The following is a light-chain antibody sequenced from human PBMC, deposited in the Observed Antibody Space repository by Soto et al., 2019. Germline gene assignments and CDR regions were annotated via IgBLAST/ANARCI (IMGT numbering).Light chain of an antibody. CDR3: QQYHDWPLYS. CDR1: QSVYNK. J-gene: IGKJ2*01. Sequence: EIVMTQCPATLSVSPGERSTLSCRASQSVYNKFAWYQQRPGQAPRLLIYGASSMATGIPARFSGGGSGTEVSLTISSLQSADFAVYYCQQYHDWPLYSFGQGTRLEIK. CDR2: GAS. V-gene: IGKV3-15*01.